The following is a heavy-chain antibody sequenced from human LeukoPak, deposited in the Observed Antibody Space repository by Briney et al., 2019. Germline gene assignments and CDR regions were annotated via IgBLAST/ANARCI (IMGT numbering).Heavy chain of an antibody. Sequence: PGGSLRLSCAASGFTFSSYAMHWVRQAPGKGLEWVAVISYDGSNKYYADSVKGRFTISRDNSKNTLYLQMNSLRAEDTAVYYCARRRPMAAAGSNWFDPWGQGTLVTVSS. J-gene: IGHJ5*02. D-gene: IGHD6-13*01. CDR1: GFTFSSYA. V-gene: IGHV3-30-3*01. CDR3: ARRRPMAAAGSNWFDP. CDR2: ISYDGSNK.